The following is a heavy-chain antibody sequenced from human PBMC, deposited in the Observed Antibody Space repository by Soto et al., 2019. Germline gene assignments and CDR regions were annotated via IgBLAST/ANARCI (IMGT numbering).Heavy chain of an antibody. CDR3: ARRWGEIFAY. CDR1: GGSIRSYY. D-gene: IGHD3-10*01. J-gene: IGHJ4*02. V-gene: IGHV4-59*01. Sequence: SETLSLTCTVSGGSIRSYYCTWIRQPPGKGLEWIGYIYYSGSTNYNPSLKSRVTISVDTSKNQFSLKLSSVTAADTAVYYCARRWGEIFAYWGQGTLDTGSS. CDR2: IYYSGST.